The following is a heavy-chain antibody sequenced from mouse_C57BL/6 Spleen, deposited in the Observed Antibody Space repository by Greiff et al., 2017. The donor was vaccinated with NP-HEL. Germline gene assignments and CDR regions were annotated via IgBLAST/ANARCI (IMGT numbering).Heavy chain of an antibody. V-gene: IGHV1-72*01. CDR2: IDTNSGGT. D-gene: IGHD2-1*01. CDR3: ARWGIYYGTGYYAMDY. CDR1: GYTFTSYW. J-gene: IGHJ4*01. Sequence: QVQLQQPGAELVKPGASVKLSCKASGYTFTSYWMHWVKQRPGRGLEWIGRIDTNSGGTKYNEKFKSKATLTVDKPSSKAYMQLSSLTAEDSAVYYCARWGIYYGTGYYAMDYWGQGTSVTVSS.